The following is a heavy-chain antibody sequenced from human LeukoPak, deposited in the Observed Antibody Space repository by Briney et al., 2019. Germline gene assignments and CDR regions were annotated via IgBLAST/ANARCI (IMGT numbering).Heavy chain of an antibody. D-gene: IGHD1-1*01. CDR1: GFTFSSYA. CDR2: ISGSGGST. CDR3: AKDLETATTSGPFDY. V-gene: IGHV3-23*01. Sequence: GGSLRLSCAASGFTFSSYAMSWVRQAPGKGLEWVSAISGSGGSTYYADSVKGRFTISRDNSKNTLYLQMNSLRAEDTAVYFCAKDLETATTSGPFDYWGQGTLVTVSS. J-gene: IGHJ4*02.